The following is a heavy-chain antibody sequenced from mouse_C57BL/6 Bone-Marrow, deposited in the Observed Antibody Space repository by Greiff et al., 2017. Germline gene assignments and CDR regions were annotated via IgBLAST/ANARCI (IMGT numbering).Heavy chain of an antibody. D-gene: IGHD1-1*01. Sequence: EVKVVESGGGLVQPGGSLKLSCAASGFTFSDYGMAWVRQAPRKGPEWVAFISNLAYSIYYADTVTGRFTISRENAKNTLYLEMSSLRSEDTAMYYCARDYYGSSYAWYFDVWGTGTTVTVSS. J-gene: IGHJ1*03. CDR1: GFTFSDYG. CDR3: ARDYYGSSYAWYFDV. V-gene: IGHV5-15*01. CDR2: ISNLAYSI.